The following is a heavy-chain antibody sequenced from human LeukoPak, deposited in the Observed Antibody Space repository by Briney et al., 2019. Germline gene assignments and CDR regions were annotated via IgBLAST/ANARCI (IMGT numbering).Heavy chain of an antibody. J-gene: IGHJ4*02. CDR1: DYSISSGYY. V-gene: IGHV4-38-2*02. Sequence: PSETLSLTCAVSDYSISSGYYCGWIRQPPGKGLEWIGSIYHSGSTYYNPSLKSRVTISVDTSKNQFSLKLSSVTAADTAVHYCARDLPDTSSSRWYYFDYWGQGTLVTVSS. CDR2: IYHSGST. CDR3: ARDLPDTSSSRWYYFDY. D-gene: IGHD6-13*01.